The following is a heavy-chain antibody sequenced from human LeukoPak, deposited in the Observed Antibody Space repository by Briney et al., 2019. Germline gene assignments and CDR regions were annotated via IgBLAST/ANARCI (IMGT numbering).Heavy chain of an antibody. Sequence: ASVKVSCKASGGTFSSYAISWVRQAPGQGLEWMGGIIPIFGTANYAQKFQGRVTITTDESTSTAYMELSSLRSEDTAVYYCASNSEIAVAGTWGFAYWGQGTLVTVSS. D-gene: IGHD6-19*01. J-gene: IGHJ4*02. CDR2: IIPIFGTA. V-gene: IGHV1-69*05. CDR1: GGTFSSYA. CDR3: ASNSEIAVAGTWGFAY.